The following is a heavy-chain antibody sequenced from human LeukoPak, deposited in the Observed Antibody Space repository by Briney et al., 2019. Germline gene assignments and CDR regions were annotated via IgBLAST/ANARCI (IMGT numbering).Heavy chain of an antibody. CDR2: ITGSSKSK. Sequence: GGSLRLSCAASGFTFSSYEMNWVRQAPGKGLEWVSSITGSSKSKDFADSVKGRFAISRDNAKNSLFLQMDSLRVEDTAVYYCVREGSGSTHYMDVWGKGTTVTVSS. V-gene: IGHV3-48*03. CDR3: VREGSGSTHYMDV. D-gene: IGHD3-10*01. J-gene: IGHJ6*03. CDR1: GFTFSSYE.